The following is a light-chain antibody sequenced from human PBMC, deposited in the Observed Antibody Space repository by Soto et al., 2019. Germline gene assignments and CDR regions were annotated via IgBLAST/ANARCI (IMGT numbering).Light chain of an antibody. CDR3: QQFNNYPALT. V-gene: IGKV1D-13*01. Sequence: AIQLTQSPSSLSASVGDRVTITCRASQGISSAFAWYQQKPGKAPKLLIYDASSLESGVPSRFSGSGSGTDFTLTISSLQPEDFATYYCQQFNNYPALTFGGGTKVEIK. CDR1: QGISSA. J-gene: IGKJ4*01. CDR2: DAS.